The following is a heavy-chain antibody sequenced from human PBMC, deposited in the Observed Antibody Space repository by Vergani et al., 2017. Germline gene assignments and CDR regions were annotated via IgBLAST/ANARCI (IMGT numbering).Heavy chain of an antibody. CDR2: IIPILGIA. Sequence: QVQLVQSGAEVKKPGSSVKVSCKASGGTFSSYTISWVRQAPGQGLEWMGRIIPILGIANYAQKFQGRVTITADKSTSTAYMELSSLRSEDTAVYYCASVELGYGYYYYYGMDVWGQGTTVTVSS. CDR1: GGTFSSYT. D-gene: IGHD1-7*01. V-gene: IGHV1-69*09. J-gene: IGHJ6*02. CDR3: ASVELGYGYYYYYGMDV.